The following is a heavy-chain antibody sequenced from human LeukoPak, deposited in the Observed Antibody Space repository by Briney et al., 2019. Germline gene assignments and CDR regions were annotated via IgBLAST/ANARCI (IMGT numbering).Heavy chain of an antibody. CDR2: ISWDSSGT. CDR3: ARDQGWGIPPANDAFDI. D-gene: IGHD3-16*01. J-gene: IGHJ3*02. CDR1: GFTFNDYT. V-gene: IGHV3-43*01. Sequence: GGSLRLSCEVSGFTFNDYTMHWVRQAPGKGLEWVSLISWDSSGTYYAKSVKSRFTISRDNSKNTLYLQMNSLRAEDTAVYYCARDQGWGIPPANDAFDIWGQGTMVTVSS.